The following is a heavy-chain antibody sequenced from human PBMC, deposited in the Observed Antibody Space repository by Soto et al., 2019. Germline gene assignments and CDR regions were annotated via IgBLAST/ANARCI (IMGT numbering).Heavy chain of an antibody. J-gene: IGHJ5*02. CDR2: ISAYHGNT. CDR3: ARVQEVLMVYAPWFDP. CDR1: GYTFTSYG. V-gene: IGHV1-18*01. Sequence: QVPLVQSGAEVKKPGASVKVSCKASGYTFTSYGISWVRQAPGQGLEWMGWISAYHGNTNYAQKLQGRVTMTTDTSTSTADMELRSLRSDATAMYYCARVQEVLMVYAPWFDPWGQGTLVTVSS. D-gene: IGHD2-8*01.